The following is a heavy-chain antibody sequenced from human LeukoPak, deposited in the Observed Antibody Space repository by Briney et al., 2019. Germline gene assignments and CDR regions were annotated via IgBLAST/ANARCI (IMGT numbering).Heavy chain of an antibody. CDR2: IIPIFGTA. CDR1: GGTFSSYA. D-gene: IGHD4-17*01. CDR3: ARGIVYGDYYYMDV. Sequence: SVKVSXKASGGTFSSYAISWVRQAPGQGLEWMGGIIPIFGTANYAQKFQGRVTITADESTSTAYMELSSLRSEDTAVYYCARGIVYGDYYYMDVWGKGTTVTVSS. V-gene: IGHV1-69*13. J-gene: IGHJ6*03.